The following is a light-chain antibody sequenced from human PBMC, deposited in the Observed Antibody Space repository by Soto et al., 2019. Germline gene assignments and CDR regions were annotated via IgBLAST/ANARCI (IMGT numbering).Light chain of an antibody. CDR1: QTISSW. V-gene: IGKV1-5*01. CDR3: QQYYSCPRT. J-gene: IGKJ1*01. CDR2: DAS. Sequence: DIQMTQSPSTLSGSVGDRVTITCRASQTISSWLAWYEQKPGKAPKLLISDASSLESGVRSRFSGSGAGTEFTLTISCLQSEDFATDYCQQYYSCPRTFGQGTQVDIK.